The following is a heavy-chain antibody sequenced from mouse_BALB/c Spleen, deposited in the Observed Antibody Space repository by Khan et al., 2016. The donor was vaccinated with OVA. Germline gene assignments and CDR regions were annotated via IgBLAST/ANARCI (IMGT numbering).Heavy chain of an antibody. CDR1: GFTFSTYG. CDR2: VSTGGHYT. V-gene: IGHV5-6*01. CDR3: ARLAYFYDSEGFAY. J-gene: IGHJ3*01. Sequence: EVELVESGGDVVKPGGSLKLSCAASGFTFSTYGMSWVRQTPDKRLEWVATVSTGGHYTYYADTVKGRFTISRDNAKDTLYLQMSSLKSEDTARFYCARLAYFYDSEGFAYWGQGTLVTVSA. D-gene: IGHD1-1*01.